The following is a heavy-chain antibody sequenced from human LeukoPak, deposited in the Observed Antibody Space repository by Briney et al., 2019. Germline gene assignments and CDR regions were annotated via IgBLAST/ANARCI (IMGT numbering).Heavy chain of an antibody. Sequence: GGSLRLSCAASGFTFSSYEMNWVRQAPGKGLEWVSYISSSGSTIYYADSVKGRFTISRDNAKNSLYLQMNSLRAEDTAVYYCARVGYYGSGSYPAPGYWGQGTLVTVSS. CDR2: ISSSGSTI. J-gene: IGHJ4*02. V-gene: IGHV3-48*03. D-gene: IGHD3-10*01. CDR1: GFTFSSYE. CDR3: ARVGYYGSGSYPAPGY.